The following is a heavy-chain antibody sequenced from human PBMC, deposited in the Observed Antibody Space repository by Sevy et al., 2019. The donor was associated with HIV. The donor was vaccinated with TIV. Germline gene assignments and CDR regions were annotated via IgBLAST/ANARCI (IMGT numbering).Heavy chain of an antibody. CDR2: IYYSGST. CDR3: ATCTSCYTLYAFDI. CDR1: GGSISSGGYY. J-gene: IGHJ3*02. Sequence: SETLSLTCTVSGGSISSGGYYWSWIRQHPGKGLEWIGYIYYSGSTYYNPSPNSRFTISVDTSKNQFSLKLSSVTAADTAVYYCATCTSCYTLYAFDIWGQGTMVTVSS. V-gene: IGHV4-31*03. D-gene: IGHD2-2*02.